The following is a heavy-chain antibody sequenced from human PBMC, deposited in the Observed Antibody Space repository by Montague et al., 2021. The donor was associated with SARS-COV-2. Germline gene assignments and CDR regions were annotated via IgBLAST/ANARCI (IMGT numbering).Heavy chain of an antibody. Sequence: SETLSLTCTVSGGSISSRHYYWGWLRQSPGRGLEWIGNVFYRGSTYYNPSLRSRVTISVDTSKNQFALRLRSVTATDTAIYYCARRAGVVGDTRFDYWGQGTLVTVSS. J-gene: IGHJ4*01. D-gene: IGHD1-26*01. CDR3: ARRAGVVGDTRFDY. V-gene: IGHV4-39*01. CDR1: GGSISSRHYY. CDR2: VFYRGST.